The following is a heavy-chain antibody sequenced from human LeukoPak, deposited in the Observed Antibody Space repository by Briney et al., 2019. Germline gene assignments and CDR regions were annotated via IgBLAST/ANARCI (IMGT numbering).Heavy chain of an antibody. J-gene: IGHJ6*02. V-gene: IGHV3-21*04. CDR1: GFTFSSYS. CDR3: ARDSSGSYSDGMDV. D-gene: IGHD1-26*01. Sequence: AGGSLRLSCAASGFTFSSYSMNWVRQAPGKGLEWVSSISSSSSYIYYADSVKGRFTISRDNAKSSLYLQMNSLRAEDTALYHCARDSSGSYSDGMDVWGQGTTVTVSS. CDR2: ISSSSSYI.